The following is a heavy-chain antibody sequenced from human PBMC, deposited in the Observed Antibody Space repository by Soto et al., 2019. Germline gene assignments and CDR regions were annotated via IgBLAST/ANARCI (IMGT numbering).Heavy chain of an antibody. CDR1: GGSISSYY. V-gene: IGHV4-59*01. J-gene: IGHJ4*02. Sequence: QVQLQESGPGLVKPSETLSLTCTVSGGSISSYYWSWIRQPPGKGLEWIGYIYYSGSTNYNPSLKSRVTISVDTSKTQFSLKLSSVTAADTAVYYCATALVRFGELLFDYWGQGTLVTVSS. CDR3: ATALVRFGELLFDY. D-gene: IGHD3-10*01. CDR2: IYYSGST.